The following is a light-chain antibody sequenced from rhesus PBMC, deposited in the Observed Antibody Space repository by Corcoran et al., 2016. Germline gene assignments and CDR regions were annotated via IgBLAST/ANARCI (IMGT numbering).Light chain of an antibody. J-gene: IGKJ1*01. V-gene: IGKV1-22*01. CDR1: QGISSW. CDR2: KAS. Sequence: DIQMTQSPSSLSASVGDTVTIPCRASQGISSWLAWYQQKPGKAPQVLIYKASSLESGVPSRFSGSGAGTDFTLTISSLQSEDFATYYCQQYSSRPRTFGQGTKVEIK. CDR3: QQYSSRPRT.